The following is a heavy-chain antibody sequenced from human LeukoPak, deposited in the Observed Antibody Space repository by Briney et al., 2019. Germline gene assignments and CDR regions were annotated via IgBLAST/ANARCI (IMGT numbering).Heavy chain of an antibody. CDR1: GGSISSYY. V-gene: IGHV4-59*08. J-gene: IGHJ2*01. Sequence: SETLSLTCTVSGGSISSYYWSWIRQPPGKGLEWIGYIYYSGSTNYNPSLKSRVTISVDTSKNQFSLKLSSVTAADTAVYYCARLTYYYDSSGSDLWGRGTLVTVSS. CDR2: IYYSGST. CDR3: ARLTYYYDSSGSDL. D-gene: IGHD3-22*01.